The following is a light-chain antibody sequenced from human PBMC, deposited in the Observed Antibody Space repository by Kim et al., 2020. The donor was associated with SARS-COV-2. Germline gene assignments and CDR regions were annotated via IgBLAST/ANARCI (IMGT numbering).Light chain of an antibody. Sequence: IVMTQSPDSLAVSLGERATIDCKSSQGVLYGSNDNNYLAWYQQKPGQPPKLLIYWASTRASGVPDRFSGSGSGTDFTLTISSLQAEDVAVYYCQQYYTTPAWTFGQGTKVDIK. CDR2: WAS. J-gene: IGKJ1*01. CDR1: QGVLYGSNDNNY. V-gene: IGKV4-1*01. CDR3: QQYYTTPAWT.